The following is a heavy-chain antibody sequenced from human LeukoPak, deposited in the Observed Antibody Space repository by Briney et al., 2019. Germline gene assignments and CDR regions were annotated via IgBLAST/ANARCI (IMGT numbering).Heavy chain of an antibody. CDR1: GGTFSSYA. J-gene: IGHJ4*02. Sequence: SVKVSXKASGGTFSSYAISWMRQAPGQGLEWMGGIIPVFGTANYAQRFQGRVTITTDESTSTAYMELSSLRSEDTAVYYCARIRGRKYSSGWTNFDYWGQGTLVTVSS. CDR2: IIPVFGTA. D-gene: IGHD6-19*01. CDR3: ARIRGRKYSSGWTNFDY. V-gene: IGHV1-69*05.